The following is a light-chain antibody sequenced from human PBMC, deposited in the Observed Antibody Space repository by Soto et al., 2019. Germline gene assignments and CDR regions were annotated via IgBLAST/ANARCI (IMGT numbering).Light chain of an antibody. Sequence: ERAHLPCRASRSVNNNYLTWYQQKPGQAPKLLIYAASTRATAVPYRFSGSGSGTGFTLTITSLQPEDFATYYCPQYEILPLPFGQGARLEIK. V-gene: IGKV3D-7*01. CDR3: PQYEILPLP. CDR1: RSVNNNY. CDR2: AAS. J-gene: IGKJ5*01.